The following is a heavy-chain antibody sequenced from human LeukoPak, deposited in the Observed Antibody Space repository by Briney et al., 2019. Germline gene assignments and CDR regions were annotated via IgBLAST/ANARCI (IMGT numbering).Heavy chain of an antibody. D-gene: IGHD3-10*02. CDR2: SGWAGGTT. V-gene: IGHV3-43*01. J-gene: IGHJ4*02. Sequence: GGSLRLSCATSGFNFDRYTIHWVRQAPGKGLEWVSLSGWAGGTTFYSDSVRGRFTISRDSGRKSVYLQMNSLTTDDTAFYFCAKELDTMFFDYWGQGALVNVSS. CDR1: GFNFDRYT. CDR3: AKELDTMFFDY.